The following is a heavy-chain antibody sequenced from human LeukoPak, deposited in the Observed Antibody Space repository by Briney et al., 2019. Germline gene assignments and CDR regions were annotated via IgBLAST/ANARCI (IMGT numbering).Heavy chain of an antibody. J-gene: IGHJ6*03. CDR3: AVIAVAGAPYYYYYMDV. CDR2: IYHTGST. D-gene: IGHD6-19*01. Sequence: SETLSLTCAVSGASISGSGYYWGWIRQPPGMELQWIGNIYHTGSTYYNPSLKSRVTISVDTSKNQFSLKLSSVTAADTAVYYCAVIAVAGAPYYYYYMDVWGKGTTVTISS. V-gene: IGHV4-39*07. CDR1: GASISGSGYY.